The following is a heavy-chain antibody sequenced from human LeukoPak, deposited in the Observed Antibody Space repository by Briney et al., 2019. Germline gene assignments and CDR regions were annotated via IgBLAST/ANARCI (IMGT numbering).Heavy chain of an antibody. CDR1: GFTFGDYA. Sequence: GGSPRLSCTTSGFTFGDYAMNWVRQAPGKGLEWVGFIASETYGGTAEYAASVKGRLIISMDDSKSIAYLQMNSLKTEDTAVYYCTRDQTPYYWGQGTLVTVSS. CDR3: TRDQTPYY. CDR2: IASETYGGTA. V-gene: IGHV3-49*04. J-gene: IGHJ4*02.